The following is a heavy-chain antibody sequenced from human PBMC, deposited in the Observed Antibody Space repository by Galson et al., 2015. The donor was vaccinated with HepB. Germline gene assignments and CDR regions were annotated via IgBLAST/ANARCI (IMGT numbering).Heavy chain of an antibody. CDR2: ISYDGSNK. CDR3: ARATHTDIVVVPAALDY. D-gene: IGHD2-2*01. J-gene: IGHJ4*02. V-gene: IGHV3-30-3*01. Sequence: SLRLSYAAPGFSFSLFAMHWVHLAPGKGLEWVAVISYDGSNKYYADSVKVRFTIPRDSSKNTLYLRRNSQRAEDTAVYYCARATHTDIVVVPAALDYWGQGTLVTVSS. CDR1: GFSFSLFA.